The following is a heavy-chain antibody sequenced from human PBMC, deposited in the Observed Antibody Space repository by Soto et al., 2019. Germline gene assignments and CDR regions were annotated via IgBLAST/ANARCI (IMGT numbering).Heavy chain of an antibody. CDR1: GFVFKDSS. CDR2: IRDRAYNYAT. CDR3: TRLISAAQDY. D-gene: IGHD3-10*01. V-gene: IGHV3-73*01. J-gene: IGHJ4*02. Sequence: EVLLVESGGGVVQPGGSLKLSCAASGFVFKDSSIPWVRQASGKGLEWVGRIRDRAYNYATAYTASVKGRFTVSRDDSNNTAYLQMDSLKTEDTAIYYCTRLISAAQDYWGQGTLVTVSS.